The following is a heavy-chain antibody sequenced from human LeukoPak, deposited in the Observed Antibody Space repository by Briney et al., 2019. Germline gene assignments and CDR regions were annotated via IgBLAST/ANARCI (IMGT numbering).Heavy chain of an antibody. CDR2: IYSGGST. V-gene: IGHV3-53*01. J-gene: IGHJ3*02. D-gene: IGHD4-17*01. Sequence: GGSLRLSCAASGFTVSSNYMSWVRQAPGKGLEWVSVIYSGGSTYYADSVKGRFTISRDNSKNTLYLQMNSLRAEDTAVYYCARDHSGDYVGGFDIWGQGTMVTVSS. CDR1: GFTVSSNY. CDR3: ARDHSGDYVGGFDI.